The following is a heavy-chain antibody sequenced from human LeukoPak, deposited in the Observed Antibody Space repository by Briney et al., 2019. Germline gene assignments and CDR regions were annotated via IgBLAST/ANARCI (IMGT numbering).Heavy chain of an antibody. D-gene: IGHD3-9*01. CDR2: IYPGDYDT. CDR1: GDSFTDYW. V-gene: IGHV5-51*01. Sequence: GESLKISCTGSGDSFTDYWIGWVRQMPGKGLEWMGIIYPGDYDTRYSPSFHGQVTMSVDKSINTAYLQWSSLKASDTAVYYCARPLLRYFDTHAFDIWGQGTMVTVSS. CDR3: ARPLLRYFDTHAFDI. J-gene: IGHJ3*02.